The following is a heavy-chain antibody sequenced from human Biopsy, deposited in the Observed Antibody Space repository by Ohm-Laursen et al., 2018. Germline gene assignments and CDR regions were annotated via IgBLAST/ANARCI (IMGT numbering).Heavy chain of an antibody. CDR2: IYGDGRT. D-gene: IGHD5-18*01. CDR3: ARGGIVSVHSYGRMGLFYFDS. CDR1: GFSVNDNY. Sequence: SLRLSCTASGFSVNDNYMSWVRQAPGKGLEWVSFIYGDGRTFYAGSVKDRFTLSRDTSNNLMFLQMDSLRADDTVVYYCARGGIVSVHSYGRMGLFYFDSWGQGILVTVAS. J-gene: IGHJ5*01. V-gene: IGHV3-53*01.